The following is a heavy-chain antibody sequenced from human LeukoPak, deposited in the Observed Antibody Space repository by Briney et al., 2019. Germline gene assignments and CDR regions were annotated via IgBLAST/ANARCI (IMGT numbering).Heavy chain of an antibody. D-gene: IGHD5-18*01. Sequence: SETLSLTCAVYGGSFSGYYWSWIRQPPGKGLEWIGEINHSGSTNYNPSLKSRVTISVDTSKNQFSLKLYSVTAADTAVYYCARSRSGYSYDHAAFEIWGQGTMVTVSS. CDR1: GGSFSGYY. J-gene: IGHJ3*02. CDR3: ARSRSGYSYDHAAFEI. V-gene: IGHV4-34*01. CDR2: INHSGST.